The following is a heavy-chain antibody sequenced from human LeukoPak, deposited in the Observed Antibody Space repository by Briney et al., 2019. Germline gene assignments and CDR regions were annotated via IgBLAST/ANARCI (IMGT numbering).Heavy chain of an antibody. CDR2: ISTFNGHT. J-gene: IGHJ6*03. D-gene: IGHD5-18*01. V-gene: IGHV1-18*01. Sequence: ASVKVSCKASGYTFTTYGISWVRQAPGHGLEWMGWISTFNGHTNYAQSRQDRVTMTTDTSTSTVYMEMSSLIADDTAVYYCARVDTVNYYYYMDLWGKGTPVTVSS. CDR1: GYTFTTYG. CDR3: ARVDTVNYYYYMDL.